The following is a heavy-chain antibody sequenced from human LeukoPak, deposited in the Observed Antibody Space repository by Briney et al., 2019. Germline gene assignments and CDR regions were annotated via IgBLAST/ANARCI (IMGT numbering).Heavy chain of an antibody. CDR2: IGAYNGNT. CDR3: ARGLQDWVVATPSYMDV. CDR1: GYTFTSYG. Sequence: ASVKVSCKASGYTFTSYGISWVRQAPGQGLEWMGWIGAYNGNTNYAQKLQGRVTMTTDTSTSTAYMELRSLRSDDTAVYYCARGLQDWVVATPSYMDVWGKGTTVTVSS. V-gene: IGHV1-18*01. J-gene: IGHJ6*03. D-gene: IGHD2-15*01.